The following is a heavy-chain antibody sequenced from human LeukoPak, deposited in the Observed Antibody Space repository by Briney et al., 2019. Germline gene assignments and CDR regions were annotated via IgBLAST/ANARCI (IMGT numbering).Heavy chain of an antibody. CDR3: AKDGDIVVVPAASGIDY. D-gene: IGHD2-2*01. Sequence: GGTLRLSCAASGVTFSSYGMHWVRQAPGKGLEWVAVISYDGSNKYYAYSVKGRFTISRDNSKNTLYLQMNSLRAEDTAVYYCAKDGDIVVVPAASGIDYWGQGTLVTVSS. CDR1: GVTFSSYG. CDR2: ISYDGSNK. J-gene: IGHJ4*02. V-gene: IGHV3-30*18.